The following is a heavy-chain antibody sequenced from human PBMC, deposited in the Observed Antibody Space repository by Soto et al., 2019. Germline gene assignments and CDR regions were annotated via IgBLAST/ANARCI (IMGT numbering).Heavy chain of an antibody. J-gene: IGHJ4*02. V-gene: IGHV3-15*07. CDR1: GCTCRNVG. CDR3: TTQVLPLFEY. Sequence: LRLCSAASGCTCRNVGGSWVRQAPGKGLEWVGRIKRKSDGGTTDYVAPVKGRFTISRDDTKNTLYLQMNSLRTEDTAVYYCTTQVLPLFEYWGQGTLVTVSS. CDR2: IKRKSDGGTT.